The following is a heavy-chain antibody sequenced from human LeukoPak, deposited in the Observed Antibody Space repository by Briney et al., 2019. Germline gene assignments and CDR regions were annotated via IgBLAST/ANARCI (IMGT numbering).Heavy chain of an antibody. J-gene: IGHJ4*02. CDR3: ARDVSSGWYRFSY. Sequence: PGGSLRLSCAASGFTFRNYDMSWVRQAPGKGLEWVSAISGGGGSTYYADSVKGRFTISRDNSKDTLYLQMNSLRAEDTAVYYCARDVSSGWYRFSYWGQGTLVTVSS. CDR2: ISGGGGST. V-gene: IGHV3-23*01. D-gene: IGHD6-19*01. CDR1: GFTFRNYD.